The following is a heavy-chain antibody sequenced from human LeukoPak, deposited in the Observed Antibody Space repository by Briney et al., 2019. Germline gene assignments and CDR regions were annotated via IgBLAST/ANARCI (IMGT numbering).Heavy chain of an antibody. CDR1: GYSFTSYW. J-gene: IGHJ4*02. D-gene: IGHD4-23*01. CDR3: ARHADYGDNSKLGY. V-gene: IGHV5-51*01. CDR2: IYPGDSDT. Sequence: GETLKISCKGSGYSFTSYWIGWVRQMPGKGLEWMGIIYPGDSDTRYSPSFQGHVTISADKSISTAYLQWSGLRASDTAMYYCARHADYGDNSKLGYWGQGTLVTVSS.